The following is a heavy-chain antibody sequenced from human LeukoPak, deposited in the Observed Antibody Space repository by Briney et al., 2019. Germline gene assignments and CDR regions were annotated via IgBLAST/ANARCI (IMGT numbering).Heavy chain of an antibody. CDR2: IYYSGST. Sequence: SETLSLTCTVSGGSISSYYWSWIRQPPGKGLEWIGYIYYSGSTNYNPSLKSRVTISVDTSKNQFSLKLSSVTAADTAVYYCARGGRWARDAFDIWGQGTMVTVSS. CDR3: ARGGRWARDAFDI. V-gene: IGHV4-59*01. CDR1: GGSISSYY. D-gene: IGHD1-26*01. J-gene: IGHJ3*02.